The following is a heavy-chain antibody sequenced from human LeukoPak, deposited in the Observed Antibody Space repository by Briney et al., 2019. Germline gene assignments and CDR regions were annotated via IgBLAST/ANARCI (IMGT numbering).Heavy chain of an antibody. CDR3: ARLGGIRGPYSSSWRFDY. CDR2: IYYSGST. V-gene: IGHV4-39*01. Sequence: SETLSLTCTVSGGSISSSSYYWGWIRQPPGKGLEWLGSIYYSGSTYYNPSLKSRVTISVDTSKNQFSLKLSSVTAADTAVYYCARLGGIRGPYSSSWRFDYWGQGTLVTVSS. CDR1: GGSISSSSYY. D-gene: IGHD6-13*01. J-gene: IGHJ4*02.